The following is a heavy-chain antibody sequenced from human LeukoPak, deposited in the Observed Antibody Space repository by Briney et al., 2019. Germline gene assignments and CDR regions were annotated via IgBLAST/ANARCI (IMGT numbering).Heavy chain of an antibody. CDR2: INPSGGST. D-gene: IGHD4-11*01. Sequence: GASVKVSCKASGYTFTSSYMHWVRQAPGQGLEWMGIINPSGGSTSYAQKFQGRVTMTRDTSTSTVYMELSSLRSEDTAVYYCARDWTTVGPFDYWGQGTLVTVSS. CDR1: GYTFTSSY. J-gene: IGHJ4*02. CDR3: ARDWTTVGPFDY. V-gene: IGHV1-46*01.